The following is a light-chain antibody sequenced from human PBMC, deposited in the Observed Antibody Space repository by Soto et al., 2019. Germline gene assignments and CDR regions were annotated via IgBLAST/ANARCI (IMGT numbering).Light chain of an antibody. CDR3: QQRSSWPLIT. V-gene: IGKV3-11*01. J-gene: IGKJ5*01. Sequence: EIVLTQSPATLSLSPGARATLSCRASQSVSNSLAWYQQQPGQAPRLVMYDVASRATGIPARFSGSGSGTDFTLTISSLEPPDFAVYYCQQRSSWPLITFGQGTRLEIK. CDR2: DVA. CDR1: QSVSNS.